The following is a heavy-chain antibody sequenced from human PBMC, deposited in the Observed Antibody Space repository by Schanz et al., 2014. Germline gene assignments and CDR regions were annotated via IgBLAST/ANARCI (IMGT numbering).Heavy chain of an antibody. Sequence: EVQLVESGGDLVKPGGSLRLSCEASGFTFSNYGMNWVRQAPEKGLEWVSYISSSSGTIYYADSVKGRFTISRDNAKNLLYLQMNGLRAEDTAVYFCARDLSSLIQGDVWGKGTTVTVSA. D-gene: IGHD2-2*01. V-gene: IGHV3-48*01. CDR1: GFTFSNYG. CDR3: ARDLSSLIQGDV. J-gene: IGHJ6*04. CDR2: ISSSSGTI.